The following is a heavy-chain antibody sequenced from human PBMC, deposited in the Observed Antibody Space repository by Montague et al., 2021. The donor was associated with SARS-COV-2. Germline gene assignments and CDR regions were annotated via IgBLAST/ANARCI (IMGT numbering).Heavy chain of an antibody. CDR1: GGSISSKY. CDR2: IYYSGST. D-gene: IGHD2-15*01. J-gene: IGHJ5*02. Sequence: SETLSLTCTVSGGSISSKYWSWIWQPPGKGLEWFGHIYYSGSTNYNPSLKSRVTISVDTSKNQFSLKLSSVTAADTAVYYCARLEAGDCSGGSCYSSWSDPWGQGTLVTVSS. CDR3: ARLEAGDCSGGSCYSSWSDP. V-gene: IGHV4-59*08.